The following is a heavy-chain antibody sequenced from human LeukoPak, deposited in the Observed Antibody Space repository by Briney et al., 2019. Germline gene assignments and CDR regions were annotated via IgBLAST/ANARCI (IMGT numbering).Heavy chain of an antibody. CDR2: IYPGDSDT. V-gene: IGHV5-51*01. Sequence: GESLKISCKGSGYSFTSYWIGWVRQMPGKGLEWMGIIYPGDSDTRYSPSFQGQVTISADKSISTAYLQWSSLKASDTAMYYCARLTLYSGYDDDFDYWGQGTLVTVSS. CDR1: GYSFTSYW. J-gene: IGHJ4*02. CDR3: ARLTLYSGYDDDFDY. D-gene: IGHD5-12*01.